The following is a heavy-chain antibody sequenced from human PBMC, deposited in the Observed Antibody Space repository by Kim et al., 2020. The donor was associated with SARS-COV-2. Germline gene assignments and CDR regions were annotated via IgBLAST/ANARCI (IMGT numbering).Heavy chain of an antibody. V-gene: IGHV3-23*01. CDR2: ISGSGGST. Sequence: GGSLRLSCAASGFTFSSYAMSWVRQAPGKGLEWVSAISGSGGSTYYADSVKGRFTISRDNSKNTLYLQMNSLRAEDTAVYYCARDRLRGGLGFFDYWGQGTLVTVSS. J-gene: IGHJ4*02. CDR1: GFTFSSYA. CDR3: ARDRLRGGLGFFDY. D-gene: IGHD4-17*01.